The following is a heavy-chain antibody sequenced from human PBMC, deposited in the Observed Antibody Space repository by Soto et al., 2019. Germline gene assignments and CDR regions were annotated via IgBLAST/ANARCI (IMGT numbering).Heavy chain of an antibody. V-gene: IGHV1-2*04. J-gene: IGHJ6*02. CDR2: INPNSGGT. CDR1: GYTFTGYD. Sequence: ASVKVSCKASGYTFTGYDMHWVRQAPGQGLEWMGWINPNSGGTNYAQKFQGWVTMTRDTSISTVYMELSRLRSDDTAVYYCARGPPTAAGTGNAGVAKKYYYYYYGMDVWGQGTTVTSP. CDR3: ARGPPTAAGTGNAGVAKKYYYYYYGMDV. D-gene: IGHD6-13*01.